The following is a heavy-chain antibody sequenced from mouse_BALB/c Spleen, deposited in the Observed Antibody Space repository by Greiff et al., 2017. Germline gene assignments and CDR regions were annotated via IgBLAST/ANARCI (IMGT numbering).Heavy chain of an antibody. CDR3: ARWEYGNYYYAMDY. CDR2: IDPANGNT. CDR1: GFNIKDTY. V-gene: IGHV14-3*02. Sequence: EVKLQESGAELVKPGASVKLSCTASGFNIKDTYMHWVKQRPEQGLEWIGRIDPANGNTKYDPKFQGKATITADTSSNTAYLQLSSLTSEDTAVYYCARWEYGNYYYAMDYWGQGTSVTVSS. J-gene: IGHJ4*01. D-gene: IGHD2-10*02.